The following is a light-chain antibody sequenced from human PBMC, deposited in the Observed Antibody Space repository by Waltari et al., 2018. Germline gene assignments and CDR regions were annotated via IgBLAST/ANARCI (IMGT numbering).Light chain of an antibody. J-gene: IGLJ2*01. CDR2: STN. Sequence: TVVTQEPSLSVSPGGTVTLTCGLSSGSVSTSNYPSWYHQTPGQAPRMLIYSTNTRPSGVPDRFSGSILGNKAALTITGAQADDESDFYCTLYMGSGISIFGGGTRLTVL. V-gene: IGLV8-61*01. CDR3: TLYMGSGISI. CDR1: SGSVSTSNY.